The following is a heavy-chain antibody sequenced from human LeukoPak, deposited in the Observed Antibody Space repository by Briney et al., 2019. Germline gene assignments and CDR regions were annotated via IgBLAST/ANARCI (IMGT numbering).Heavy chain of an antibody. CDR2: IRYDGSNK. CDR3: ARVTCSSTSCSFDY. J-gene: IGHJ4*02. CDR1: GFTFSSYG. D-gene: IGHD2-2*01. Sequence: PGGSLRLSCAASGFTFSSYGMHWVRQAPGKGLEWVAFIRYDGSNKYYADSVKGRFTISRDNSKNTLYLQMNSLRAEDTAVYYCARVTCSSTSCSFDYWGQETLVTVSS. V-gene: IGHV3-30*02.